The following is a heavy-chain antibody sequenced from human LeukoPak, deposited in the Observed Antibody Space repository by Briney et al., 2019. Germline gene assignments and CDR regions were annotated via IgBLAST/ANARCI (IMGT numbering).Heavy chain of an antibody. V-gene: IGHV4-39*07. CDR3: ARSYGDYYYYYMDV. CDR2: INYSGRT. J-gene: IGHJ6*03. CDR1: DDSISNNRYF. D-gene: IGHD4-17*01. Sequence: SETLSLTCTISDDSISNNRYFWAWIRQPPGKGLEWIGSINYSGRTYYNPSFKSRVTISVDTSKNQFSLKPSSVTAADTAVYYCARSYGDYYYYYMDVWGKGTTVTISS.